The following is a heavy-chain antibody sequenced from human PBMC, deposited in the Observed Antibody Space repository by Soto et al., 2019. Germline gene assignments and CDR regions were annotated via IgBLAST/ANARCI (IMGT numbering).Heavy chain of an antibody. V-gene: IGHV4-30-2*01. J-gene: IGHJ5*02. CDR2: IYHSGST. Sequence: PSETLSLTCAVSGGSISSGGYSWNWIRQPPGKGLEWIGYIYHSGSTYYNPSLKSRVIISVDKSKNQFSLKLTSVTAADTAVYYCARDQFEGNWFDPWGQGTLVTVSS. CDR1: GGSISSGGYS. CDR3: ARDQFEGNWFDP.